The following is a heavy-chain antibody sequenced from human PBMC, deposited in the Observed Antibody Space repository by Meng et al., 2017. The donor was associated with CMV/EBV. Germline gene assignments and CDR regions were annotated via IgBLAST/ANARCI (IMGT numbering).Heavy chain of an antibody. CDR3: ASSNEGGNPGFRAEYFQH. CDR2: INPSGGSP. V-gene: IGHV1-46*01. J-gene: IGHJ1*01. Sequence: ASVKVSCKASGYTFTSYYMHWVRQPPGQGLEWMGIINPSGGSPSYAQKFQGRVTMTRDTSTSTVYMGLSSLRSEDTDVYYCASSNEGGNPGFRAEYFQHWGQGTLVTVSS. CDR1: GYTFTSYY. D-gene: IGHD4-23*01.